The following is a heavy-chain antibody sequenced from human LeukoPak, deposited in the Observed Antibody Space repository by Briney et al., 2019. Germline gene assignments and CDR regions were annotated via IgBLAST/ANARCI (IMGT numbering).Heavy chain of an antibody. D-gene: IGHD3-22*01. V-gene: IGHV3-7*03. Sequence: GGSLRLSCAASGFTFSNYWMGWVRQPPGKGLQWVANIKEDGGEKYYVDSVKGRFTISRDNAKNSLYLQMNSLRAEDTAVYYCAREYYDKGGAFDIWGQGTMVTVSS. CDR2: IKEDGGEK. J-gene: IGHJ3*02. CDR3: AREYYDKGGAFDI. CDR1: GFTFSNYW.